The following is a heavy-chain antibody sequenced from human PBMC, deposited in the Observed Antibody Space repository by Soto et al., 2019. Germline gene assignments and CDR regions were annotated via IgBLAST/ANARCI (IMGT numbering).Heavy chain of an antibody. J-gene: IGHJ4*02. Sequence: SETLSLTCTFSGCSISSYYWSWIRQPPGKGLEWIGYIYSSGSTYYNPSLESRVTISVDASKNQFSLKLSSVTAADTAVYYCASPDFNWNFDYWGQGNLVTVS. CDR1: GCSISSYY. D-gene: IGHD1-1*01. CDR3: ASPDFNWNFDY. CDR2: IYSSGST. V-gene: IGHV4-59*06.